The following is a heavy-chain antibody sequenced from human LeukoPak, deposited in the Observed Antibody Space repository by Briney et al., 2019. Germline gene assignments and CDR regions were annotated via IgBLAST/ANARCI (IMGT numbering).Heavy chain of an antibody. CDR3: ARDRVAGPPDY. J-gene: IGHJ4*02. CDR2: IYNGGST. V-gene: IGHV3-66*02. CDR1: GFTVSSNY. D-gene: IGHD5-12*01. Sequence: GGSLRLSCAASGFTVSSNYMSWVRQAPGKGLEWVSVIYNGGSTYSADSVKGRFTISRDNSKNTLYLQMNSLRAEDTAVYYCARDRVAGPPDYWGQGTLVTVSS.